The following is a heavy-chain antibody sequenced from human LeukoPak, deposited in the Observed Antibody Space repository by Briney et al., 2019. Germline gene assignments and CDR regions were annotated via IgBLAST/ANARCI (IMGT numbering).Heavy chain of an antibody. CDR3: ARRTYGGKRTDY. CDR1: GGSFSGYY. D-gene: IGHD4-23*01. V-gene: IGHV4-34*01. CDR2: INHSGST. J-gene: IGHJ4*02. Sequence: SETLSLTCAVYGGSFSGYYWSWIRQPPGKGLEWIGEINHSGSTNYNPSLKSRVTISVDASKNQFSLKLSSVTAADTAVYYCARRTYGGKRTDYWGQGTLVTVSS.